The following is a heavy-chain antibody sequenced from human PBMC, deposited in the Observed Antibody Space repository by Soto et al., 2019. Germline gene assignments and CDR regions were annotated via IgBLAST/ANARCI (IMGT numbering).Heavy chain of an antibody. CDR2: IYYSGST. CDR3: ASTSRGGSSWPLGFDY. V-gene: IGHV4-31*03. CDR1: GGSISIGGYY. D-gene: IGHD6-13*01. Sequence: SDTLSLTCTVSGGSISIGGYYWSWILQHPGKGLEWIGYIYYSGSTYYNPSLKSRVTISVDTSKNQFSLKLSSVTAADTAVYYCASTSRGGSSWPLGFDYWGQGTLVTVSS. J-gene: IGHJ4*02.